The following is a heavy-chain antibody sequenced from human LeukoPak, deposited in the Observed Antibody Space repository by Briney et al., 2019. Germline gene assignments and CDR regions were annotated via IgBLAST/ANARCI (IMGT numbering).Heavy chain of an antibody. CDR3: ARGPSSSSWYKVLDY. D-gene: IGHD6-13*01. Sequence: SETLSLTCAVYGGSFSGYYWSWIRQPPGKGLEWIGEINHSGSTNYNPSLKSRVTISVDTSKNQFSLKLSSVTAADTAVYYCARGPSSSSWYKVLDYWGQGTLVTVSS. J-gene: IGHJ4*02. CDR2: INHSGST. V-gene: IGHV4-34*01. CDR1: GGSFSGYY.